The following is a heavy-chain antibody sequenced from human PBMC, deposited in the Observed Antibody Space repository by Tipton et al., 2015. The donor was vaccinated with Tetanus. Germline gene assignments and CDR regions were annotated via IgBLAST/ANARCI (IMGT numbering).Heavy chain of an antibody. CDR3: ARDAPDHGDYASFDY. CDR2: IYSGGST. D-gene: IGHD4-17*01. J-gene: IGHJ4*02. V-gene: IGHV3-66*01. CDR1: GFTFSRNP. Sequence: GSLRLSCAASGFTFSRNPMTWVRQAPGKGLEWVSIIYSGGSTYSADSVKGRFTISTDNSKNTLYLQMNSLRAEDTAVYYCARDAPDHGDYASFDYWGQGTLVTVSS.